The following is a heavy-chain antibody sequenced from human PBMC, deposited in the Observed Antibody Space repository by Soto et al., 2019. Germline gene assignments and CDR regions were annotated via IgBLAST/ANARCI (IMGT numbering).Heavy chain of an antibody. V-gene: IGHV3-73*02. D-gene: IGHD1-26*01. Sequence: EVPLVESGGGLVQPGGSLKLSCAASGFTFSGSAMHWVRQASGKGLEWVGRIRSKANSYATAYAASVKGRFTISRDDSKNTAYLQMNSLKTEDTAVYYCTSLLDFSWRNWEYYYGMDVWGQGTTVTVSS. J-gene: IGHJ6*02. CDR3: TSLLDFSWRNWEYYYGMDV. CDR2: IRSKANSYAT. CDR1: GFTFSGSA.